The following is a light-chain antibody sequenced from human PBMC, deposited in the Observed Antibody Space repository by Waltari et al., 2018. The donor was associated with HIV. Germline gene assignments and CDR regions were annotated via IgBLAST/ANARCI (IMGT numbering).Light chain of an antibody. J-gene: IGKJ4*02. CDR3: QQYKSYPLT. CDR1: QSISDW. Sequence: DTQMTQSPSTLSASVGDRVTITCRASQSISDWLAWYQQKPGRAPNLLIYQASKVKSGVPSRFSGGASGTEFTLTISGLQPEDFATYFCQQYKSYPLTFGRGTEVEIK. V-gene: IGKV1-5*03. CDR2: QAS.